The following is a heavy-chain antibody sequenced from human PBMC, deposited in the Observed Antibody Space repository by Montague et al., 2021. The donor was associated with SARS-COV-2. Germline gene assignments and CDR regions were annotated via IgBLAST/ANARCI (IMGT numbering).Heavy chain of an antibody. J-gene: IGHJ5*02. V-gene: IGHV4-59*01. D-gene: IGHD2-15*01. CDR3: ARALYCNGGSCYPNWFDP. CDR1: GGSISSYY. Sequence: SETLSLTCTVSGGSISSYYWSWIRQPPGKGLEWIGYIYYSGSTNYNPSLKGRVTISVDTSKNQFSLKLSSVTAADTAVYYCARALYCNGGSCYPNWFDPWGQGTLVTVSS. CDR2: IYYSGST.